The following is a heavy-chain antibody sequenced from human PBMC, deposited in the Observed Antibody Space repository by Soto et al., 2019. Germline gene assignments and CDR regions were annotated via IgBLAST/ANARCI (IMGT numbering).Heavy chain of an antibody. CDR1: GGTFSSYA. CDR2: IIPIFGTA. D-gene: IGHD2-15*01. CDR3: ARTDSWCYYYYYGMDV. V-gene: IGHV1-69*01. J-gene: IGHJ6*02. Sequence: QVQLVQSGAEVKKPGSSVKVSCKASGGTFSSYAISWVRQAPGQGLEWMGGIIPIFGTANYAQKFQGRVTITADEATSTGYMELSSLRSENTAVYYCARTDSWCYYYYYGMDVCVQGTTVTVFS.